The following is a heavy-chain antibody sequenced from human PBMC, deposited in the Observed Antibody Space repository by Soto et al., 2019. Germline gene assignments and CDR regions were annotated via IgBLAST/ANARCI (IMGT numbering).Heavy chain of an antibody. CDR1: RFTLSDHY. Sequence: GGSLTLSCAGSRFTLSDHYIDWVRQAPGKSLEWVGRSRDKAQGYSTAYAASVKGRFTTSRDESNKPVYLQMKSLKTEDTAVYYCVRATYFSDSSCYTRCFDYWGQG. D-gene: IGHD3-22*01. V-gene: IGHV3-72*01. J-gene: IGHJ4*02. CDR3: VRATYFSDSSCYTRCFDY. CDR2: SRDKAQGYST.